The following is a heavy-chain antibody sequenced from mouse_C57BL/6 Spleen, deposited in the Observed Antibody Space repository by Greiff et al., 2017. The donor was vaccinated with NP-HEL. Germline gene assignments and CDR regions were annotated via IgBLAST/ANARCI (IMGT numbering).Heavy chain of an antibody. J-gene: IGHJ3*01. Sequence: EVQLQQSGPELVKPGASVKISCKASGYTFTNYSLNGGKQSHGKSLEWIGDMNPNNGGTSYNQKFKGKATLTVDKSSSTAYMELRSLTSEDSAVYYCARAYYSNYGFAYWGQGTLVTVSA. CDR3: ARAYYSNYGFAY. D-gene: IGHD2-5*01. V-gene: IGHV1-26*01. CDR1: GYTFTNYS. CDR2: MNPNNGGT.